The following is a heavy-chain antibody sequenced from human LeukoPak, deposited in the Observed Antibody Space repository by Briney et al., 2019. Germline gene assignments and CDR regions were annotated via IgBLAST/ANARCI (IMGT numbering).Heavy chain of an antibody. CDR3: ARDGSFGGVVIGFDP. V-gene: IGHV1-18*01. CDR2: ISAYNGNT. D-gene: IGHD3-16*01. CDR1: GYTFTSYG. Sequence: ASVKVSCKASGYTFTSYGISWVRQAPGQGLEWMGWISAYNGNTNYAQKLQGRVTMTTDTSTSTAYMELRSLRSDDTAVYYCARDGSFGGVVIGFDPWGQGTLVTVSS. J-gene: IGHJ5*02.